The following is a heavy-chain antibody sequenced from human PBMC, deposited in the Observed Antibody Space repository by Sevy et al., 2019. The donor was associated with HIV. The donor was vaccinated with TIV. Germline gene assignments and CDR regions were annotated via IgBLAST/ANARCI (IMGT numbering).Heavy chain of an antibody. D-gene: IGHD3-22*01. CDR3: ARARYYDSSGYFAFDI. J-gene: IGHJ3*02. Sequence: SETLSLTCTVSGGSISSGDYYGSWIRQPPGKGLEWIGYIYYSGSTYYNPSLKSRVTISVDTSKNQFSLKLSSVTAADTAVYYCARARYYDSSGYFAFDIWGQGTMVTVSS. CDR2: IYYSGST. V-gene: IGHV4-30-4*01. CDR1: GGSISSGDYY.